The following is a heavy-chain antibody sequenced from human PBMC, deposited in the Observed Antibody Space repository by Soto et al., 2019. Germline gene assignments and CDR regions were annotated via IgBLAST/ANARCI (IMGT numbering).Heavy chain of an antibody. J-gene: IGHJ4*02. V-gene: IGHV4-30-2*01. D-gene: IGHD1-26*01. CDR1: GGSISSGGYS. CDR3: ARVSAVGYYFDY. CDR2: IYHSGTT. Sequence: PSETLSLTCAVSGGSISSGGYSWSWIQQPPGKGLEWIGYIYHSGTTNYNPSLKSRVTISVDGTKNQISLKLSSVTAADTAVYYCARVSAVGYYFDYWGQGTLVTVSS.